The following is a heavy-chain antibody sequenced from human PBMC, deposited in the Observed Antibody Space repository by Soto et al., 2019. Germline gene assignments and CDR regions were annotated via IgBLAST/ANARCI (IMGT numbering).Heavy chain of an antibody. CDR2: IIPIFGTA. V-gene: IGHV1-69*13. CDR1: GGTFSSYA. Sequence: SVKVSCKASGGTFSSYAISWVRQAPGQGLEWMGGIIPIFGTANYAQKFQGRVTITADESTSTAYMELSSLRSEDTAVYYCARGYYYDSSGYYLQTYYYYGMDVWGQGTTVTVS. CDR3: ARGYYYDSSGYYLQTYYYYGMDV. D-gene: IGHD3-22*01. J-gene: IGHJ6*02.